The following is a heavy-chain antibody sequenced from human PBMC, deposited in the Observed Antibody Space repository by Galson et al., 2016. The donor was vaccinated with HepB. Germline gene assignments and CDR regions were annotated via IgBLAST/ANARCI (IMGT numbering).Heavy chain of an antibody. CDR1: GLTFSDQY. J-gene: IGHJ6*02. CDR3: VVDLYYYFRMDV. CDR2: ISSSGLTK. D-gene: IGHD2-15*01. V-gene: IGHV3-11*01. Sequence: SLRLSCAASGLTFSDQYMTWIRQAPGRGLEWVSYISSSGLTKYYGDSVKGRFTISRDNGKNSVYLQMNSLRAEDTAVYYCVVDLYYYFRMDVWGQGTTVTVSS.